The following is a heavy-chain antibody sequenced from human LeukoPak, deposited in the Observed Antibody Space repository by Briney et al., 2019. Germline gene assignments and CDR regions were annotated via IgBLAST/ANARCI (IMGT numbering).Heavy chain of an antibody. CDR2: INHSGST. CDR3: AATRSRVSRIAARNAPFNY. CDR1: GGSFSGYY. D-gene: IGHD6-6*01. Sequence: SETLSLTCAVYGGSFSGYYWSWIRQPPGKGLEWIGEINHSGSTNYNPSLKSRVTISVDTSKNQFSLKLSSVTAADTAVYYCAATRSRVSRIAARNAPFNYWGQGTLVTVSS. V-gene: IGHV4-34*01. J-gene: IGHJ4*02.